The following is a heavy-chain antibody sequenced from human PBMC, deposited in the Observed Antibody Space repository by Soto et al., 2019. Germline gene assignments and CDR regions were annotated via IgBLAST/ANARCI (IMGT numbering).Heavy chain of an antibody. CDR2: IGRSGETI. V-gene: IGHV3-48*03. J-gene: IGHJ4*02. D-gene: IGHD1-1*01. CDR3: ARDARDHADPKTTFDY. CDR1: GFTFSSFE. Sequence: PGGSLRLSCVGSGFTFSSFEMNWVRQTPGKGLEWLSYIGRSGETIYYADSVKGRFTISRDNAKNSLYLQMNSLRDEDTAVYYCARDARDHADPKTTFDYWGQGTLVTVSS.